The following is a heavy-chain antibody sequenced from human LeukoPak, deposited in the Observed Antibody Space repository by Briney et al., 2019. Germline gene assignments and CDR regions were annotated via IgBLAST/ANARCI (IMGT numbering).Heavy chain of an antibody. CDR3: ARHLNNCGDDCYIFDY. CDR2: IYYSGST. Sequence: SETLSLTCTVSGGSIFSYYWSWLRQPPGKGLEWLGYIYYSGSTNYNPSLKSRVTISVDTSKNQFSLRVSSVTAADTAVYYCARHLNNCGDDCYIFDYWGQGTLVTVSS. D-gene: IGHD2-21*01. V-gene: IGHV4-59*08. CDR1: GGSIFSYY. J-gene: IGHJ4*02.